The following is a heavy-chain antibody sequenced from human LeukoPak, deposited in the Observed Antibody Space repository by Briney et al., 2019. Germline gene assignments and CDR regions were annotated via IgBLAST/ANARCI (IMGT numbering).Heavy chain of an antibody. D-gene: IGHD2-2*02. CDR3: ARDLGYCSSTSCYTINWFDP. Sequence: PSETLSLTCTVSGGSISSGSYYWSWIRQPAGKGLEWIGRIYTSGSTNYNPSLKSRVTISVDTSKNQFSLKLSSVTAADTAVYYCARDLGYCSSTSCYTINWFDPWGQGTLVTVSS. CDR2: IYTSGST. V-gene: IGHV4-61*02. CDR1: GGSISSGSYY. J-gene: IGHJ5*02.